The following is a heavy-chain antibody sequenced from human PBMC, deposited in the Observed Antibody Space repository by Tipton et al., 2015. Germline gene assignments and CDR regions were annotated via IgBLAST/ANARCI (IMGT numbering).Heavy chain of an antibody. V-gene: IGHV1-46*01. CDR2: INPSGGST. CDR1: GYSFTSFY. J-gene: IGHJ4*02. Sequence: QSGAEVKKPGASVKVSCKASGYSFTSFYMHWVRQAPGQGLEWMGMINPSGGSTSYAQKFQGRVTMTRDTSTSTVYMELSSLRSEDTALYYCARVDYYGSGSRGYFDYWGQGTLVSVSS. CDR3: ARVDYYGSGSRGYFDY. D-gene: IGHD3-10*01.